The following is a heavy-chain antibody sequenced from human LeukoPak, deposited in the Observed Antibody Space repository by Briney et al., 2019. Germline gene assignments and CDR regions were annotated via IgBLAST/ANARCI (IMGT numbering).Heavy chain of an antibody. V-gene: IGHV1-2*06. CDR1: GYTFTGYH. J-gene: IGHJ3*02. Sequence: ASVKVSCKASGYTFTGYHMHWVRQAPGQGLEWMGRINPNSGGTNYAQKFQGRVTMTRDTSISTAYMELSRLRSDDTAVYYCARVSSGWLSAFDIWGQGTMVTVSS. CDR2: INPNSGGT. CDR3: ARVSSGWLSAFDI. D-gene: IGHD6-19*01.